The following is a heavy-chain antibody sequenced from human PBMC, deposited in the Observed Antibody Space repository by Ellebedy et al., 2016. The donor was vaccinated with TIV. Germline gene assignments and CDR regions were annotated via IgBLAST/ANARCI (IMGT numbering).Heavy chain of an antibody. CDR3: ATDGSYGDYLSPAHAFEI. J-gene: IGHJ3*02. CDR1: GFTLTNYW. Sequence: GGSLRLSCTASGFTLTNYWMTWVRQAPGKGLEWVANINQGGSERHYVDSVKGRFTIPRDNAKNSLYLEMNSLRAEDTAVYYCATDGSYGDYLSPAHAFEIWGQGTVVAVSS. V-gene: IGHV3-7*01. D-gene: IGHD4-17*01. CDR2: INQGGSER.